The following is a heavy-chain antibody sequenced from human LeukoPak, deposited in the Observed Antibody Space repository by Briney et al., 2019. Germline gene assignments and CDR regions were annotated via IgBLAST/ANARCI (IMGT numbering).Heavy chain of an antibody. D-gene: IGHD6-6*01. CDR3: ARVRSAYSGSYYYYMDV. CDR1: ESTFSNYQ. V-gene: IGHV3-48*03. CDR2: ISSSGSSI. Sequence: GGSLRLSCTASESTFSNYQMKWVRQAPGKGLEWVSDISSSGSSIYYADSVKGRFTISRDNAKNSLFLQINSLRAEDTAVYYCARVRSAYSGSYYYYMDVWGKGTTVTVSS. J-gene: IGHJ6*03.